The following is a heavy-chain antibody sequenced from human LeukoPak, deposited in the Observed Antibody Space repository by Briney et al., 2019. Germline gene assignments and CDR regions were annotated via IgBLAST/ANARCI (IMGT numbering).Heavy chain of an antibody. CDR2: INHSGST. J-gene: IGHJ4*02. D-gene: IGHD6-13*01. V-gene: IGHV4-34*01. CDR1: GGSFSGYY. CDR3: ASTEGSSWPPFDY. Sequence: PSETLSLTCAVYGGSFSGYYWSWIRRPPGKGLEWIGEINHSGSTNYNPSLKSRVTISVDTSKNQFSLKLSSVTAADTAVYYCASTEGSSWPPFDYWGQGTLVTVSS.